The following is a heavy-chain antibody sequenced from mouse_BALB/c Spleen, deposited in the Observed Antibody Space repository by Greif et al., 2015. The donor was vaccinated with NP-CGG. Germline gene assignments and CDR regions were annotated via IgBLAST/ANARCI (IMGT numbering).Heavy chain of an antibody. Sequence: EVKVVESGGGLVKLGGSLKLSCAASGFTFSSYYMSWVRQTPEKRLELVAAINSNGGSTYYPDTVKGRFTISRDNAKNTLSLQMSSLKSEDTAWYYCAGQLSVYDEGTGAMDYWGQGTSVTVSS. J-gene: IGHJ4*01. CDR3: AGQLSVYDEGTGAMDY. CDR1: GFTFSSYY. CDR2: INSNGGST. V-gene: IGHV5-6-2*01. D-gene: IGHD2-12*01.